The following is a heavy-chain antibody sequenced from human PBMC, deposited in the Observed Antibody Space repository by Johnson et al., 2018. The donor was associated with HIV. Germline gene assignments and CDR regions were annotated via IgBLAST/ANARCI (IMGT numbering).Heavy chain of an antibody. CDR3: ARAQPDYDILTGTYAFDI. V-gene: IGHV3-66*01. CDR2: IYSGGST. Sequence: VQLVESGGGLVKPGGSLRLSCVASGFTLGDHGMSWVRQVPGKGLEWVSDIYSGGSTYYADSVKGRFTISRDNSKNTLYLQMNSLRAEDTAVYYCARAQPDYDILTGTYAFDIWGQGTMVTVSS. J-gene: IGHJ3*02. CDR1: GFTLGDHG. D-gene: IGHD3-9*01.